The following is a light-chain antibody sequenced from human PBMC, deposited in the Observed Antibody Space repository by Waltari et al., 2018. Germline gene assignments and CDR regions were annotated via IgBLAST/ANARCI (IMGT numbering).Light chain of an antibody. CDR2: EDN. J-gene: IGLJ3*02. CDR1: SGSISSNH. Sequence: NFMLTQPHSVSESPGKTVTISCTASSGSISSNHFQWHQRRPDSAPKTLIYEDNKRPSGVHDRFSGSIDSSSNSDSLTISGRKTEDEADYYCQSFQNSQTVFGGGTKLTVL. CDR3: QSFQNSQTV. V-gene: IGLV6-57*02.